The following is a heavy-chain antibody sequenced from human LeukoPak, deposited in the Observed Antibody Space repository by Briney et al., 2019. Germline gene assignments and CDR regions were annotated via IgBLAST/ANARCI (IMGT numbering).Heavy chain of an antibody. J-gene: IGHJ3*01. D-gene: IGHD2-15*01. CDR3: ARDTGSGYCSGNRCRVAFDV. Sequence: GGSLRLSCAASGFSVGTNYMTWVRQAPGKGLEWVSVIYSGDNSHYADSVKGRFTISRDTPKNTLFLQMNTLRAEDTAVYYCARDTGSGYCSGNRCRVAFDVWGQGTMVTVSS. CDR1: GFSVGTNY. CDR2: IYSGDNS. V-gene: IGHV3-53*01.